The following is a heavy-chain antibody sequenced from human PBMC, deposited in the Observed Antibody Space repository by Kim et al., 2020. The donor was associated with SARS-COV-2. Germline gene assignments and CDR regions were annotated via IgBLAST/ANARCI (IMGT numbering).Heavy chain of an antibody. J-gene: IGHJ4*02. CDR3: ARSAVAGTEHFDY. Sequence: YNPSLKSRVTISVDKSKNQFSLKLSSVTAADTAVYYCARSAVAGTEHFDYWGQGTLVTVSS. V-gene: IGHV4-4*02. D-gene: IGHD6-19*01.